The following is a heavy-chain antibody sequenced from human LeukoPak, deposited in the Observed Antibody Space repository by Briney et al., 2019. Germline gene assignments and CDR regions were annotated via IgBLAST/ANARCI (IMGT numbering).Heavy chain of an antibody. CDR2: IYHGGST. V-gene: IGHV4-38-2*02. Sequence: SETLSLTCTVSGYSISTLSNWGWIRQSPGKGLEWIGSIYHGGSTYYNPSLKSQVTISVDTSKNQFSLKLSSVTAADTAVYYCARMISSGWRRGDAFDIWGQGTMVTVSS. D-gene: IGHD6-19*01. J-gene: IGHJ3*02. CDR3: ARMISSGWRRGDAFDI. CDR1: GYSISTLSN.